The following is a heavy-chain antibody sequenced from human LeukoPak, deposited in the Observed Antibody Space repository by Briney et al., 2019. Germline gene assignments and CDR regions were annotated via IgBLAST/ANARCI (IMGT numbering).Heavy chain of an antibody. CDR3: AKESSHFDY. CDR1: GFTFRRYA. J-gene: IGHJ4*02. CDR2: ISGGGDTT. V-gene: IGHV3-23*01. Sequence: GGSLILSCAASGFTFRRYAMSGVRQAPGKGLAWVSTISGGGDTTYYADSVKGRFTISRDNSKNTLYLQMNSLRAEDRAVYYCAKESSHFDYWGQGTLVTASS.